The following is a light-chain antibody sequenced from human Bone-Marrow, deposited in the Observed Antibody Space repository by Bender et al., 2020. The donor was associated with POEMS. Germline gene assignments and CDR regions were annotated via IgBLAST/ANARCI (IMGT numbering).Light chain of an antibody. Sequence: QSALTQPASVSGSPGQSITISCTGTSSDVGGYNYVSWYQQHPGKAPKLITYDVSARPSGVSSRFSGSKSGNAASLTISALQAEDEADYYCCSYAGSSSFVFGTGTKVTVL. CDR2: DVS. V-gene: IGLV2-14*01. CDR1: SSDVGGYNY. CDR3: CSYAGSSSFV. J-gene: IGLJ1*01.